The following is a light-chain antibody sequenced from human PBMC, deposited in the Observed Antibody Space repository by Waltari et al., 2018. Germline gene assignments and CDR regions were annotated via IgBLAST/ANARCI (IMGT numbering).Light chain of an antibody. J-gene: IGKJ1*01. CDR3: QQYGSSPRT. CDR1: QSVSSSY. Sequence: DIVLTQSPGTLSLSPGETATLHCRASQSVSSSYLAWYQQKPGQAPRLLIYGASSRATGIPDRFSGSGSGTDFTLTISRLEPEDFAVYYCQQYGSSPRTFGQGTKVEIK. V-gene: IGKV3-20*01. CDR2: GAS.